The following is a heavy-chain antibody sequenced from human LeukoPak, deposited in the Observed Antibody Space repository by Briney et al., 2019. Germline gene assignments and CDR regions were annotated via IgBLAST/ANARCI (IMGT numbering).Heavy chain of an antibody. Sequence: GTSLRLSCEASGFTLSHLGMHWVRQAPGKGLEWVAVIWSDATNQYYGDPVKGRFTISRDNFKKTVSPQMDSLRAEDTVVYYGTKDAQRGLDYGNSREQWGQGSLVTVSS. CDR2: IWSDATNQ. D-gene: IGHD4-11*01. V-gene: IGHV3-33*06. J-gene: IGHJ4*02. CDR3: TKDAQRGLDYGNSREQ. CDR1: GFTLSHLG.